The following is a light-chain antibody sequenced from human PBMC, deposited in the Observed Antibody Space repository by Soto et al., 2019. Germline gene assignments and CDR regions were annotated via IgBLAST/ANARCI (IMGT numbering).Light chain of an antibody. CDR1: QDIRHD. J-gene: IGKJ4*01. V-gene: IGKV1-17*01. CDR3: LHHYNYPLT. CDR2: SAS. Sequence: DIQMTQSPSSLSASVGDRVTITCRASQDIRHDLGWYQQKPGKAPKRLIFSASTLDSGVPSRFSGGGFGTEFTLPISSLQPEDFATYYCLHHYNYPLTLGGGTKVEIK.